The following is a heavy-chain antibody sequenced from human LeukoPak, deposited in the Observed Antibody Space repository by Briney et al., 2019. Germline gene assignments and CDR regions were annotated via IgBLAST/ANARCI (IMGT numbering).Heavy chain of an antibody. V-gene: IGHV4-59*01. CDR2: IYYSGST. CDR1: GGSLIGYS. Sequence: SESLSLTCAVYGGSLIGYSWSWIRQPPGKGLEWIGYIYYSGSTNYNPSLKSRVTISVDTSKIQFSLRLSSVTAADTAVYYCARAGSMRGDFDYWGQGTLVTVSS. J-gene: IGHJ4*02. D-gene: IGHD2-21*01. CDR3: ARAGSMRGDFDY.